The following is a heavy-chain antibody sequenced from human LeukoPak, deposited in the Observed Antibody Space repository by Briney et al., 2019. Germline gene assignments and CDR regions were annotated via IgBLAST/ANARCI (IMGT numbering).Heavy chain of an antibody. CDR2: IIPILGIA. CDR3: ARVPPRHFYDYGDYERVYGMDV. V-gene: IGHV1-69*04. Sequence: GASVKVSCKASGGTFSSYAISWVRQAPGQGLEWMGRIIPILGIANYAQKFQGRVTITADKSTSTAYMELSSLRSEDTAVYYCARVPPRHFYDYGDYERVYGMDVWGQGTTDTVSS. J-gene: IGHJ6*02. CDR1: GGTFSSYA. D-gene: IGHD4-17*01.